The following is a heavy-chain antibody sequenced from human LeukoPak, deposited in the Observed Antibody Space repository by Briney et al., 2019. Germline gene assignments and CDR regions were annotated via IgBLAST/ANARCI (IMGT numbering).Heavy chain of an antibody. V-gene: IGHV1-3*01. D-gene: IGHD1-14*01. CDR1: GNTFSSNI. J-gene: IGHJ3*01. CDR2: INAANGNT. Sequence: ASVRVSCETSGNTFSSNIINWVRQAPGQRLDWMGWINAANGNTKYSEKFQGRVTITRDTSASTVYMELNSLRSEDTAVYYCARERPTTTAFHVWGQGTMVTVS. CDR3: ARERPTTTAFHV.